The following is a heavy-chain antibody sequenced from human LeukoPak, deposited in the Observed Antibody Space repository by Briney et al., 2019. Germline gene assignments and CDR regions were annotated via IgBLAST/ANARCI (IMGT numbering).Heavy chain of an antibody. CDR2: ISYDAKSN. J-gene: IGHJ3*02. CDR3: ARGSRFGVVERDAFDI. Sequence: TGGSLRLSCVTSGFTFSSYGMHWVRQVPGKVLEWVAVISYDAKSNYHVDSVKGRFTISRDNAKNSLYLQMNSLKAEDTAVYYCARGSRFGVVERDAFDIWGQGTMVTVSS. D-gene: IGHD3-3*01. V-gene: IGHV3-30*03. CDR1: GFTFSSYG.